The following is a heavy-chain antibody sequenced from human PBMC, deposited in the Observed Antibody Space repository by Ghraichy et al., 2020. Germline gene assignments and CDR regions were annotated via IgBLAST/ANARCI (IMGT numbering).Heavy chain of an antibody. J-gene: IGHJ4*02. D-gene: IGHD5-12*01. CDR3: ARVEPNYGGYSEYYFDY. Sequence: GGSLRLSCAASGFTFSSYWMHWVRQAPGKGLVWVSRINSDGSSTSYADSVKGRCTISRDNAKNTLYLQMNSLRAEDTAVYYCARVEPNYGGYSEYYFDYWGQGTLVTVSS. CDR1: GFTFSSYW. CDR2: INSDGSST. V-gene: IGHV3-74*01.